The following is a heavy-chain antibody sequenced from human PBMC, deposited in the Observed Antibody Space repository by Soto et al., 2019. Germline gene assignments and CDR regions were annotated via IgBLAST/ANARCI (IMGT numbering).Heavy chain of an antibody. CDR1: GFTFSSYG. D-gene: IGHD2-15*01. CDR3: AREDEDGGKGY. CDR2: IWYDGSNK. V-gene: IGHV3-33*01. J-gene: IGHJ4*02. Sequence: QVQLVESGGGVVQPGRSLRLSCAASGFTFSSYGMHWVRQAPGKGLEWVAVIWYDGSNKYYADSVKGRFTISRDNSKNTLYLQMNSLRAEDTAVYYCAREDEDGGKGYWGRGTLVTVSS.